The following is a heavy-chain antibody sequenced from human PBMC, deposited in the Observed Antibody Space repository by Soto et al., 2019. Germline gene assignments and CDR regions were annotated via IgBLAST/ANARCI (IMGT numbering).Heavy chain of an antibody. V-gene: IGHV4-39*01. CDR1: GGSISSSSYY. CDR3: ARQSRGYSGYDKGPFDY. CDR2: IYYSGST. J-gene: IGHJ4*02. D-gene: IGHD5-12*01. Sequence: PSETLSLTCTVSGGSISSSSYYWGWIRQPPGKGLEWIGSIYYSGSTYYNPSLKSRVTISVDTSKNQFSLKLSSVTAADTAVYYCARQSRGYSGYDKGPFDYWGQGTLVTVSS.